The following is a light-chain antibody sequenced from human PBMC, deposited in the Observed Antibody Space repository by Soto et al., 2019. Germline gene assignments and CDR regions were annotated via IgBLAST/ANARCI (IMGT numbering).Light chain of an antibody. J-gene: IGKJ1*01. CDR1: QSVLFSSNNKKY. V-gene: IGKV4-1*01. CDR2: WAS. Sequence: DIVMTQSPDSLAVSLGERATINCKSSQSVLFSSNNKKYLAWYQQKQGQPPTLLIYWASTRESGVPDRFSGSGAGTDFTLTISSLQAEDVAVYYCQQYYNTPLTFGQGTKVEIK. CDR3: QQYYNTPLT.